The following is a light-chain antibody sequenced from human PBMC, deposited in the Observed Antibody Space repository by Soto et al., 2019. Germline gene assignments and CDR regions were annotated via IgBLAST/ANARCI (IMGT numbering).Light chain of an antibody. CDR2: GDS. V-gene: IGLV1-40*01. Sequence: QSVLTQPPSVSGAPGQRVTISCTGNTSNIGAGYGVHWYQQFPGTAPKLLISGDSNRPSGVPDRFSGSTSGTSASLAITGLQAEDEAYYYCHSYDSTVSGSSVLFGGGTQLTVL. CDR3: HSYDSTVSGSSVL. CDR1: TSNIGAGYG. J-gene: IGLJ2*01.